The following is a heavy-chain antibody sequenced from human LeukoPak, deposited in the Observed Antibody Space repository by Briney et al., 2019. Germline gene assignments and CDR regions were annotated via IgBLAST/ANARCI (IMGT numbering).Heavy chain of an antibody. J-gene: IGHJ3*02. Sequence: PSETLSLTCTVSGSSISSSYWTWIRQPAGRGLEWIGRISLSGSTNYNPSLKSRVTMSVDTSQNQFSLKLSSVTAADTAVYYCARRYCSGGSCPRAFDIWGQGTMVTVSS. D-gene: IGHD2-15*01. CDR3: ARRYCSGGSCPRAFDI. CDR1: GSSISSSY. CDR2: ISLSGST. V-gene: IGHV4-4*07.